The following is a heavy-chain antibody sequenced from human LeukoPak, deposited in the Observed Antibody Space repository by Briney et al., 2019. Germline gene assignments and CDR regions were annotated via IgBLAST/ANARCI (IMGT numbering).Heavy chain of an antibody. CDR1: GYTFTSYY. CDR2: INPTGGST. J-gene: IGHJ4*02. D-gene: IGHD6-6*01. V-gene: IGHV1-46*01. Sequence: ASVKVSCKASGYTFTSYYMHWVRQAPGQGLEWMGIINPTGGSTSHAQKSQGRVTMTRDTSTSTVYMELSSLRSEDTAVYYCARKGSSSCFDYWGQGTLVTVSS. CDR3: ARKGSSSCFDY.